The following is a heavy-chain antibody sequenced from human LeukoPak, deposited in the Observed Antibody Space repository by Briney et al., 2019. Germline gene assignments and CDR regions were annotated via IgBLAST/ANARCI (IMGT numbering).Heavy chain of an antibody. V-gene: IGHV4-4*07. CDR2: MYSTGST. J-gene: IGHJ4*02. Sequence: SETLSLTCTVSGGSNSSYYWSWIRQTAGKGLEWIGRMYSTGSTNYNPSLKSRVTMSVDTSKNHFSLKLSSVTAADTAVYYCASSPTYYYGSGSYEYWGQGTLVTVSS. CDR3: ASSPTYYYGSGSYEY. D-gene: IGHD3-10*01. CDR1: GGSNSSYY.